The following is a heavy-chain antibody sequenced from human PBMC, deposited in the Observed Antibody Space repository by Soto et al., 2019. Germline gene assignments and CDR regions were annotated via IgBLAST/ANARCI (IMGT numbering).Heavy chain of an antibody. CDR3: ARDSLDSSGNFMRHPDAFDV. J-gene: IGHJ3*01. V-gene: IGHV4-31*03. CDR1: GGSINSDGYY. D-gene: IGHD3-22*01. CDR2: IHYSGNT. Sequence: QVQLQESGPGLVKPSQTLSLTCTVSGGSINSDGYYWSWIRQHPGKGLEWIGYIHYSGNTYYNPSLKSRITISIDTSKNQFSLQLSSVTVADTAVHFCARDSLDSSGNFMRHPDAFDVWGQGTGVAVSS.